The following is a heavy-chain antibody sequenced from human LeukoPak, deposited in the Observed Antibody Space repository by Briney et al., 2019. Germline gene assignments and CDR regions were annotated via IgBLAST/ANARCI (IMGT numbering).Heavy chain of an antibody. CDR1: GFTFGDYA. D-gene: IGHD6-13*01. V-gene: IGHV3-7*01. Sequence: GGSLRLSCTASGFTFGDYAMSWIRQAPGKGLEWVANIKQDGSEIYYVDSVKGRFTISRDNAKNSLYLQMNSLRAEDTAVYYCAREVAYSRDYWGLGTLVTVSS. CDR3: AREVAYSRDY. CDR2: IKQDGSEI. J-gene: IGHJ4*02.